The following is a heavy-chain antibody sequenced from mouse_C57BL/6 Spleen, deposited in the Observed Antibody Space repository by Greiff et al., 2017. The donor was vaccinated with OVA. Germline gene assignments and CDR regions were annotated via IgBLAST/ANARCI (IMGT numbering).Heavy chain of an antibody. CDR2: INSDGGST. J-gene: IGHJ2*01. V-gene: IGHV5-2*03. D-gene: IGHD2-2*01. CDR3: AGHGGMVTTGGYYFDY. CDR1: EYEFPSHD. Sequence: EVKVEESGGGLVQPGESLKLSCESNEYEFPSHDMSWVRKTPEKRLELVAAINSDGGSTYYPDTMERRFIISRDNTKKTLYLQMSSLRSEDTALYYCAGHGGMVTTGGYYFDYWGQGTTLTVSS.